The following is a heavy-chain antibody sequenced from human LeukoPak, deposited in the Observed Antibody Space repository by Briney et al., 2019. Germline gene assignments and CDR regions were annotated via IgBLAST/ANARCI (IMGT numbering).Heavy chain of an antibody. D-gene: IGHD2-15*01. V-gene: IGHV1-2*02. Sequence: GASVKVSCKASGYTFTGYYMHWVRQAPGQGLEWMGWINPNSGGTNYAQKFQGRVTMTRDTSISTAYMELSRLRSDDTAVYYCATPYCSGGSCYEYYFDYWGQGTLVTVSS. J-gene: IGHJ4*02. CDR2: INPNSGGT. CDR1: GYTFTGYY. CDR3: ATPYCSGGSCYEYYFDY.